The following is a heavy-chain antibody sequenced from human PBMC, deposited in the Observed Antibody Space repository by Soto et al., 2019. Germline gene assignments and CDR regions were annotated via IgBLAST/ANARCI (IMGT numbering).Heavy chain of an antibody. V-gene: IGHV4-34*01. J-gene: IGHJ6*02. CDR3: ARGRESVYCHGMDD. Sequence: SETLSLTCAVYGGSFSGYYWSWIRQPPGKGLEWIGKINHSGSTNYNPSLKSRVTISVDTSKNQFSLKLSSVTAADTAMYYCARGRESVYCHGMDDWGHGTTVTVSS. CDR1: GGSFSGYY. CDR2: INHSGST. D-gene: IGHD2-8*01.